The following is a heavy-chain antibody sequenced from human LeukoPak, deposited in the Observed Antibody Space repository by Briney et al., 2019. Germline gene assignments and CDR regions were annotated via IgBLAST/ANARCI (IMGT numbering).Heavy chain of an antibody. D-gene: IGHD3-22*01. V-gene: IGHV1-69*05. CDR1: GGTFSSYA. Sequence: GASVEVSCKASGGTFSSYAISWVRQAPGQGLEWMGGVIPIFGTANYAQKFQGRVTITTDESTSTAYMELSSLRSEDTAVYYCVGGDYYDSSGYPYDYWGQGTLVTVSS. CDR3: VGGDYYDSSGYPYDY. CDR2: VIPIFGTA. J-gene: IGHJ4*02.